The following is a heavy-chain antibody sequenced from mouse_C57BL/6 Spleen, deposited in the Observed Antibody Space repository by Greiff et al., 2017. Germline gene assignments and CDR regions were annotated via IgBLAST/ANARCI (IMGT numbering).Heavy chain of an antibody. V-gene: IGHV1-62-2*01. CDR3: ARHVYDDYYPPFDY. J-gene: IGHJ2*01. CDR2: FYPGSGSI. D-gene: IGHD2-3*01. Sequence: QVQLKQSGAELVKPGASVTLSCTASGYTFTEYPIHWVKQRPGQGLEWIGWFYPGSGSIKSNEKFKDKATLTADKSSSTVYMELSRLTSEDSAVYFCARHVYDDYYPPFDYWGQGTTLTVAA. CDR1: GYTFTEYP.